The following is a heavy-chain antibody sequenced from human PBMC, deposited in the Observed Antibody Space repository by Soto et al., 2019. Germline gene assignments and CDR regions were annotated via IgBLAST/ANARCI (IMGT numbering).Heavy chain of an antibody. CDR2: IKQDGSEK. D-gene: IGHD5-12*01. Sequence: GGSLRLSCAASGFTFSSYWMSWVRQAPGKGLEWVANIKQDGSEKYYVDSVKGRFTISRDNAKNSLYLQMNSLRAEDTAVYYCASTRGYDYKWFDPWGQGTLVTVSS. CDR3: ASTRGYDYKWFDP. J-gene: IGHJ5*02. CDR1: GFTFSSYW. V-gene: IGHV3-7*01.